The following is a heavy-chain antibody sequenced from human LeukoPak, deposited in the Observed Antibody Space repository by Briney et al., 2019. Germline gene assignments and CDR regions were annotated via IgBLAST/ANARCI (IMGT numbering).Heavy chain of an antibody. CDR1: GFTFSSYG. D-gene: IGHD2-15*01. V-gene: IGHV3-33*01. CDR3: ARDLENCSGGSCYYYYYGMDV. CDR2: IWYDGSNK. Sequence: GRSLRLSCAASGFTFSSYGMHWVRQAPGKGLEWVAVIWYDGSNKYYADSVKGRFTISRDNSKNTLYLQMNSLRAEDTAVYYCARDLENCSGGSCYYYYYGMDVWGEGTTVTVSS. J-gene: IGHJ6*04.